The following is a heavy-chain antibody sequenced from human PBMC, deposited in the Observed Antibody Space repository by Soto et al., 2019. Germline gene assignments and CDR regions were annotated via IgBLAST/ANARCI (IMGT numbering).Heavy chain of an antibody. CDR3: ARSVTTYNYYYYYMDV. CDR2: IYYSGST. V-gene: IGHV4-59*08. D-gene: IGHD4-17*01. CDR1: GGSISSYY. J-gene: IGHJ6*03. Sequence: SETLSLTCTVSGGSISSYYWSWIRQPPGEGLEWIGYIYYSGSTNYNPSLKSRVTISVDTSKNQFSLKLSSVTAADTAVYYCARSVTTYNYYYYYMDVWGKGTTVTVSS.